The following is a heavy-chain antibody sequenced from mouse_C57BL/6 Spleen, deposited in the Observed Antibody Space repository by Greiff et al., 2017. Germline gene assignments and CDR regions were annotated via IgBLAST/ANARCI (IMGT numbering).Heavy chain of an antibody. CDR1: GYTFTSYW. V-gene: IGHV1-72*01. D-gene: IGHD1-1*01. CDR2: IDPNSGGT. CDR3: ARRDYGSSYGFAY. Sequence: QVQLQQPGAELVKPGASVKLSCKASGYTFTSYWMHWVKQRPGRGLEWIGRIDPNSGGTKYNEKFKSKATLTVDKPSSTAYMQLSSPTSEDSAVYYGARRDYGSSYGFAYWGQGTLVTVSA. J-gene: IGHJ3*01.